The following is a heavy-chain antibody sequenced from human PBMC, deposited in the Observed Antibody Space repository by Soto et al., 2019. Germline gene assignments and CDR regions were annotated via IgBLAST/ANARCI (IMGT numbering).Heavy chain of an antibody. CDR1: GYTFASYA. Sequence: QVQLVQSGAEVKKPGASVKVSCKASGYTFASYAISWMRQAPGQGLEWMGWISAYNGNTNYAQKLQGRVTMTTATSTRPPYMELRSLRSDDTAVYYCARDPPPPDYWGQGTLVTVSS. CDR3: ARDPPPPDY. CDR2: ISAYNGNT. V-gene: IGHV1-18*01. J-gene: IGHJ4*02.